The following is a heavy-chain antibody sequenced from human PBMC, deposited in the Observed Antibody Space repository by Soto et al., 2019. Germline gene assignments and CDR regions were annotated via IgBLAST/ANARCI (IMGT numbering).Heavy chain of an antibody. D-gene: IGHD2-15*01. Sequence: KTSEALCVTCTISVGPITTGGYYWSWIRPLPGKGLEWIGQRYYSESTYYNPSLKRRVSISLDTSKNQFSVKLSFVTAADTAMYYCARPKCSGGSCYSWSLDYRGQGTTVTVSS. J-gene: IGHJ4*02. CDR2: RYYSEST. V-gene: IGHV4-31*03. CDR3: ARPKCSGGSCYSWSLDY. CDR1: VGPITTGGYY.